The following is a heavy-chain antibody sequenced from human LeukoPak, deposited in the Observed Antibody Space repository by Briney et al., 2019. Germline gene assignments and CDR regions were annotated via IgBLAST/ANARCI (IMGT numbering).Heavy chain of an antibody. CDR1: GGSISSYY. J-gene: IGHJ5*02. CDR3: ARGLVGTTGEQNWFDP. Sequence: SETLSLTCTVSGGSISSYYWSWIRQPAGKGLEWIGRIYTSGSTNYNPSLNSRVTMSVDTSKNQFSLKLSSVTAADTAVYYCARGLVGTTGEQNWFDPWGQGTLVTVSS. D-gene: IGHD1-26*01. CDR2: IYTSGST. V-gene: IGHV4-4*07.